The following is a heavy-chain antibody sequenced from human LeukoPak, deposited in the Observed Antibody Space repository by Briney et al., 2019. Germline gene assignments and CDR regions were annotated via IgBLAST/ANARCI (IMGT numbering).Heavy chain of an antibody. V-gene: IGHV4-59*01. CDR2: IYYSGST. J-gene: IGHJ6*03. CDR1: GGSISSYY. D-gene: IGHD6-6*01. Sequence: PSETLSLTCTVSGGSISSYYWSWIRQPPGKGLEWIGYIYYSGSTNYNPSLKSRVTISVDTSKNQFSLKLSSVTAADTAVYYCARVVSSSTRPSRDYYYYMDVWGKGTTVTVSS. CDR3: ARVVSSSTRPSRDYYYYMDV.